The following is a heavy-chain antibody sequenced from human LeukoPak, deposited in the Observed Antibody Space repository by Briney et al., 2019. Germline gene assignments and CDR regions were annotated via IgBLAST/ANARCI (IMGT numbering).Heavy chain of an antibody. Sequence: GGSLRLSCAASGFNFGSYWMNWARQAPGKGLEWVANIRGDGSDKVYVGSVRGRFTISRDNADNSLYLQMNSLSVDDTAVYYCARGLNSAIGFWGQGTLVTVSS. J-gene: IGHJ4*02. CDR2: IRGDGSDK. CDR3: ARGLNSAIGF. CDR1: GFNFGSYW. V-gene: IGHV3-7*04.